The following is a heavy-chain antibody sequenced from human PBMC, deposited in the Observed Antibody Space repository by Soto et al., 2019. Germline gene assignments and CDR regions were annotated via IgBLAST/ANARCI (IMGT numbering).Heavy chain of an antibody. Sequence: ASVKVSCKASGYTFTSYDINWVRQATGQGLEWMGWMNPNSGNTGYAHKFQGRVTMTRNTSISTAYMDLSSLRSEDTAVYYCARTLYGDNVDYWGQGTLVTVSS. J-gene: IGHJ4*02. D-gene: IGHD4-17*01. CDR2: MNPNSGNT. CDR3: ARTLYGDNVDY. V-gene: IGHV1-8*01. CDR1: GYTFTSYD.